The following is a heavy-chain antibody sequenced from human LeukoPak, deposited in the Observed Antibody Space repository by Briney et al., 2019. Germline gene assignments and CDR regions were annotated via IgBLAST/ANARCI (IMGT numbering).Heavy chain of an antibody. CDR2: IYHSGST. D-gene: IGHD6-13*01. CDR1: GGSISSSNW. V-gene: IGHV4-4*02. J-gene: IGHJ5*02. Sequence: SGTLSLTCAVSGGSISSSNWWSWVRQPPGKGLEWIGEIYHSGSTNYNPSLKSRVTISVDKSKNQFSLKLSSVTAADTAVYYCARLLSHFSSWYRDPRFGNWFDPWGQGTLVTVSS. CDR3: ARLLSHFSSWYRDPRFGNWFDP.